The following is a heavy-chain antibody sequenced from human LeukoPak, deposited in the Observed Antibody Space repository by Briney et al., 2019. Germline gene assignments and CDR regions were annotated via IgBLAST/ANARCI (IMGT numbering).Heavy chain of an antibody. CDR1: GFTFSSYS. V-gene: IGHV3-21*01. CDR2: ISSSSSYI. D-gene: IGHD1-1*01. Sequence: SGGSLRLSCAASGFTFSSYSMNWVRQAPGKGLEWVSSISSSSSYIYYADSVKGRFTISRDNAKNSLYLQMNSLRAEDTAVYYCARLYGTGTTRPDYYYYYYMDVWGKGTTVTVSS. CDR3: ARLYGTGTTRPDYYYYYYMDV. J-gene: IGHJ6*03.